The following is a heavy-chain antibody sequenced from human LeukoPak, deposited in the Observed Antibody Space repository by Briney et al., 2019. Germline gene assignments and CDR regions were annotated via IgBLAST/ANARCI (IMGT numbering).Heavy chain of an antibody. CDR2: INTNSGGT. Sequence: ASVTVSFKASGYTFTGYYMHWVRQAPGQGVERMGWINTNSGGTNYAQKFQGRVTMTRDTSISTAYMEVSRLRYEETDVYDWVRDRTSIAAAGTDTYYYYGMDVSGQGTTVTVSS. V-gene: IGHV1-2*02. CDR3: VRDRTSIAAAGTDTYYYYGMDV. CDR1: GYTFTGYY. D-gene: IGHD6-13*01. J-gene: IGHJ6*02.